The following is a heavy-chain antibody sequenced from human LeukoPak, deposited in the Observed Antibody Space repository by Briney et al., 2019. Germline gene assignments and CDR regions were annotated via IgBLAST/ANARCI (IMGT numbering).Heavy chain of an antibody. V-gene: IGHV1-69*06. Sequence: GASVKVSCKASGGTFSSYAISWGRQAPGQGLEWMGGIIPIFGTANYAQKFQGRVTITSDKSTSTAYMELSSLRSEDTAVYYCARAIAGRPERGYYYYMDVWGKGTTVTVSS. CDR3: ARAIAGRPERGYYYYMDV. CDR2: IIPIFGTA. J-gene: IGHJ6*03. D-gene: IGHD6-6*01. CDR1: GGTFSSYA.